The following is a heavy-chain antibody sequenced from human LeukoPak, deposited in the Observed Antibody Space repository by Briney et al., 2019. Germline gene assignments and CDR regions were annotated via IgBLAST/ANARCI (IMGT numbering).Heavy chain of an antibody. J-gene: IGHJ2*01. CDR3: ARELQDSWAAVEDYWYFDL. D-gene: IGHD6-19*01. V-gene: IGHV4-61*02. CDR1: GGSISSGSYY. CDR2: IYTSGST. Sequence: SQTLSLTCTVSGGSISSGSYYWSWIRQPAGKGLEWIGRIYTSGSTNHNPSLKSRVTISVDTSKNQFSLKLSSVTAADTAVYYCARELQDSWAAVEDYWYFDLWGRGTLVTVSS.